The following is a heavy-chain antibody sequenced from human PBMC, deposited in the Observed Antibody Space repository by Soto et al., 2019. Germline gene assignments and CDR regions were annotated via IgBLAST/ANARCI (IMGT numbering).Heavy chain of an antibody. V-gene: IGHV3-23*01. D-gene: IGHD2-2*01. CDR3: ANSLVPAATGHMDV. CDR2: ISGSGGST. J-gene: IGHJ6*03. CDR1: GFTFSSYA. Sequence: EVQLLESGGGLVQPGGSLRLSCAASGFTFSSYAMSWVRQAPGKGLERVSAISGSGGSTYYADSVKGRFTISRDNSKNTLYLQMNSLRAEDTAVYYCANSLVPAATGHMDVWGKGTTVTVSS.